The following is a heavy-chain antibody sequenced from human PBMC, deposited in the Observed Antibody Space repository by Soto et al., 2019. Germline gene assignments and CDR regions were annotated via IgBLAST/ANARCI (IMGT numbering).Heavy chain of an antibody. CDR3: VRLIGNSWLDF. Sequence: SQTLSLTCAISGDSVSSSSVTWNWIRQSPSRGLEWLGRTYYRSKWYNDYAESVKSRITINPDTSMNQFSLHLNSVTPEDTAVYYCVRLIGNSWLDFWGQGTLVTVSS. CDR1: GDSVSSSSVT. CDR2: TYYRSKWYN. J-gene: IGHJ5*01. D-gene: IGHD1-26*01. V-gene: IGHV6-1*01.